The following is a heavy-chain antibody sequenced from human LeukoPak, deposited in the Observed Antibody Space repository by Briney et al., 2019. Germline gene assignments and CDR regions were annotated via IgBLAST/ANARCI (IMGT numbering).Heavy chain of an antibody. D-gene: IGHD6-6*01. CDR3: ARDWSRFDY. CDR1: GFTFRTYW. CDR2: INTDGSGT. Sequence: PGGSLRLSCAASGFTFRTYWMHWVRQAPGKGLLWVSRINTDGSGTIYADSVKGRFTISRDNANNTLYLQMNSLRAEDTALYYCARDWSRFDYWGQRTLVTVSS. J-gene: IGHJ4*02. V-gene: IGHV3-74*01.